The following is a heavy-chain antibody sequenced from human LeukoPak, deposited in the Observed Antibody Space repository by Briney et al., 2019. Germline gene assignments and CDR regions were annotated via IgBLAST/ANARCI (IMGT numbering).Heavy chain of an antibody. V-gene: IGHV3-9*01. CDR1: GFKFDDYG. CDR3: ARVPNRFYFDY. J-gene: IGHJ4*02. D-gene: IGHD3-16*02. Sequence: GRSLRLSCVGSGFKFDDYGMHWARQAPGKGLEWVSGISSNSVNIVYADSVKGRFTISRDNAKNSLYLQMNSLRAEDTAVYYCARVPNRFYFDYWGQGTLVTVSS. CDR2: ISSNSVNI.